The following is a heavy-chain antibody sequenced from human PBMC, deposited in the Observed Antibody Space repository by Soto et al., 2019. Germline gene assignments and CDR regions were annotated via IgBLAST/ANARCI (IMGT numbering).Heavy chain of an antibody. CDR2: INHSGST. CDR3: ARGKYSGYDY. J-gene: IGHJ4*02. D-gene: IGHD5-12*01. V-gene: IGHV4-34*01. CDR1: GGSFSGYY. Sequence: PSETLSLTCAVYGGSFSGYYWSWIRQPPGKGLEWIGEINHSGSTNYNPSLKSRVTISVDTSKNQFSLKLSSVTAADTAVYYCARGKYSGYDYWGQGTLVTVSS.